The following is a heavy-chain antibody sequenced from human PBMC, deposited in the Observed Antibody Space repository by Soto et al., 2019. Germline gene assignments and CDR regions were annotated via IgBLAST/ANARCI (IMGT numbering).Heavy chain of an antibody. CDR1: GGSISSGGYY. V-gene: IGHV4-31*03. J-gene: IGHJ4*02. Sequence: PLSLPCTFSGGSISSGGYYWSWIRQHPGKGLEWIGYIYYSGSTYYNPSLKSRVTISVDTSKNQFSLKLSSVTAADTAVYYCATRYYYYSSGRVYWGQGTLVTVSS. CDR3: ATRYYYYSSGRVY. CDR2: IYYSGST. D-gene: IGHD3-22*01.